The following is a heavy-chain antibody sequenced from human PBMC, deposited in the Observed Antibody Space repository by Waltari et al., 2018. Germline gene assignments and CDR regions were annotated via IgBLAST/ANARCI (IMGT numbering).Heavy chain of an antibody. CDR2: ITSSSSTI. Sequence: EVQLVESGGGLVQPGGSLGLPCAASGFTFSSSSMNWVRQAPGKGLECVAYITSSSSTIYYADSVKGRFTISRDNARNSLYLQMNGLRDEDTAVYYCVRANLDYWGQGTLVTVSS. CDR3: VRANLDY. J-gene: IGHJ4*02. CDR1: GFTFSSSS. V-gene: IGHV3-48*02.